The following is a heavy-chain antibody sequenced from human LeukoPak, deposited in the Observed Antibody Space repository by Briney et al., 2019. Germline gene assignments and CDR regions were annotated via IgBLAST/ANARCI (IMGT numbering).Heavy chain of an antibody. CDR2: INPNSGGT. CDR1: GYTFTGYY. D-gene: IGHD3-10*01. J-gene: IGHJ4*02. Sequence: ASVKVSCKASGYTFTGYYMHWLRQAPGKGLEWMGWINPNSGGTNYAQKFQGRVTMTRDTSISTAYMELSRLRSDDTAVYYCARDFWVVRGDTYNDYWGQGTLVTVSS. CDR3: ARDFWVVRGDTYNDY. V-gene: IGHV1-2*02.